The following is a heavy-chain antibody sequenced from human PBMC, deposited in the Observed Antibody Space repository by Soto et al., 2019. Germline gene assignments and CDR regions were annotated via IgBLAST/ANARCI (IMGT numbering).Heavy chain of an antibody. Sequence: QVQLVESGGGVVQPGTSLRLACEASGFNFGAYGMHWVRQAPGKGLEWVAVISHDGTKTYYSDSVKGRFTISRDNSKNMLFVQMVSLRPVDTAVYSCAKDRRDGYTTCSRCYGVDVWGQGTTVTVSS. CDR1: GFNFGAYG. D-gene: IGHD5-18*01. J-gene: IGHJ6*02. V-gene: IGHV3-30*18. CDR3: AKDRRDGYTTCSRCYGVDV. CDR2: ISHDGTKT.